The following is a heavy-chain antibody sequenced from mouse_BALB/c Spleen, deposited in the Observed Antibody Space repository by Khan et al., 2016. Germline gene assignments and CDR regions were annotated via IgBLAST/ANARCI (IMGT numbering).Heavy chain of an antibody. CDR1: GFNIKDTY. CDR3: ARRDTTATEGFAMDY. V-gene: IGHV14-3*02. CDR2: IDPANGNT. Sequence: IQLVQSGAELVKPGASVKLSCTASGFNIKDTYMHWVKQRPEQGLEWIGRIDPANGNTKYDPKFQGKATITADTSSNTAYLQLSSLTSEDTAVYYCARRDTTATEGFAMDYWGQGTSVTVSS. J-gene: IGHJ4*01. D-gene: IGHD1-2*01.